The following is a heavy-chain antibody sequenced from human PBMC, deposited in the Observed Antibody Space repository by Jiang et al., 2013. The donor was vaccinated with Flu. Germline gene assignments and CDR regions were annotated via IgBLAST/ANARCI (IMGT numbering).Heavy chain of an antibody. CDR3: ASETTVVTPNFDY. D-gene: IGHD4-23*01. Sequence: PGLVKPSETLSLTCTVSGGSISSSSYYWGWIRQPPGKGLEWIGSIYYSGSTYYNPSLKSRVTISVDTSKNQFSLKLSSVTAADTAVYYCASETTVVTPNFDYWGQGTLVTVSS. CDR2: IYYSGST. V-gene: IGHV4-39*01. J-gene: IGHJ4*02. CDR1: GGSISSSSYY.